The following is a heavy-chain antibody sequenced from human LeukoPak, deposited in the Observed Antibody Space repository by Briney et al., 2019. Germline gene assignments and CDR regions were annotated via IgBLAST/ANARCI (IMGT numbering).Heavy chain of an antibody. Sequence: PSETLSLTCTVSGGSISSYYWSWIRQPPGKGLEWIGEINHSGSTNYNPSLKSRVTISVDTSKNQFSLKLSSVTAADTAVYYCARGSAEIVVVVAATPPYFDYWGQGTLVTVSS. J-gene: IGHJ4*02. CDR3: ARGSAEIVVVVAATPPYFDY. CDR2: INHSGST. D-gene: IGHD2-15*01. V-gene: IGHV4-34*01. CDR1: GGSISSYY.